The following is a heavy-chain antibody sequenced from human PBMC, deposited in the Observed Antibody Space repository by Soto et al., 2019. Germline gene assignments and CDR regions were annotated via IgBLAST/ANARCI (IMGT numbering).Heavy chain of an antibody. CDR1: GFTFSSYA. D-gene: IGHD4-17*01. CDR3: VKDPLTDYGEQFLHDY. V-gene: IGHV3-64D*08. Sequence: GGSLRLSCSASGFTFSSYAMHWVRQAPGKGLEYVSAISSNGGSTYYADSVKGRFTISRDNSKNTLYLQMSSLRAEDTAVYYCVKDPLTDYGEQFLHDYWGQGTLVTVSS. CDR2: ISSNGGST. J-gene: IGHJ4*02.